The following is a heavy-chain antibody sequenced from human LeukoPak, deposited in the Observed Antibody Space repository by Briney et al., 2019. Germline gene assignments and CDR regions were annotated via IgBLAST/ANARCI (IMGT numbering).Heavy chain of an antibody. Sequence: GGSLKLSCAAPGFTFSGSAMHWVRQASGKGLEWVGRIRSKANSYATAYAASVKGRFTISRDDSKNTAYLQMNSLKTEDTAVYYCAKDPYSSSPHSWGQGTLVTVSS. CDR2: IRSKANSYAT. V-gene: IGHV3-73*01. CDR1: GFTFSGSA. J-gene: IGHJ4*02. D-gene: IGHD6-13*01. CDR3: AKDPYSSSPHS.